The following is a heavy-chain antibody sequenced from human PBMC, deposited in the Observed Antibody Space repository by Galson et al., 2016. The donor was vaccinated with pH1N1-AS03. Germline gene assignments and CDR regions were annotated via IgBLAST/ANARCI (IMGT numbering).Heavy chain of an antibody. CDR2: FCHSGST. CDR3: ARQYYYDVDLDHWYFDL. V-gene: IGHV4-39*01. J-gene: IGHJ2*01. Sequence: ETLSLPCTVSGGPISSTSYCWGWIRQPPGKGLEWIGTFCHSGSTTYNGSLKSRVTISVDTSKKQFSLKLTSVTAADTAVYYCARQYYYDVDLDHWYFDLWGRGTLVTVSS. CDR1: GGPISSTSYC. D-gene: IGHD3-22*01.